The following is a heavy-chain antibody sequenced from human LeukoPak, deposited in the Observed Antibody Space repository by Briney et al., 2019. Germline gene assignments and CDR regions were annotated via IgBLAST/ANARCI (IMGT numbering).Heavy chain of an antibody. Sequence: ASVKVSCKVSGYTLTELSMHWVRQAPGTGLEWMGGFDPEDGETIYAQKFQGRVTMTEDTSTDTAYMELSSLRSEDTAVYYCATTRLVPDAFDIWGQGTMVTVSS. CDR3: ATTRLVPDAFDI. V-gene: IGHV1-24*01. CDR1: GYTLTELS. CDR2: FDPEDGET. J-gene: IGHJ3*02. D-gene: IGHD3-9*01.